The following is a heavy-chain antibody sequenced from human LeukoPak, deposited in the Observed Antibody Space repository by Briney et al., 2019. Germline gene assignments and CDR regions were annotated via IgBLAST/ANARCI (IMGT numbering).Heavy chain of an antibody. V-gene: IGHV3-23*01. CDR1: GFTFSSYA. CDR2: ISGSGGST. J-gene: IGHJ4*02. Sequence: PGGPLRLSCAASGFTFSSYAMSWVRQAPGKGLEWVSAISGSGGSTYYADSVKGRFTISRDNAKSSLYLQMNSLRAEDTAVYYCARVLRRYYGSGKVVVYDYWGQGTLVTVSS. D-gene: IGHD3-10*01. CDR3: ARVLRRYYGSGKVVVYDY.